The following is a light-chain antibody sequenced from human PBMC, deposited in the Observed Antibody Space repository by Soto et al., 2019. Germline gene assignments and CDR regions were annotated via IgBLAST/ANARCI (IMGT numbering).Light chain of an antibody. V-gene: IGLV1-40*01. J-gene: IGLJ3*02. CDR2: GNS. CDR3: QSYDSSLSALTV. CDR1: SSNIGAGYD. Sequence: QSVLTQPPSVSGAPGQRVTISCTGSSSNIGAGYDVHWYQQLPGTAPKLLIYGNSNRPSGVPDRFSGSKSGTSASLAITGLQAEDEADYYCQSYDSSLSALTVFVGGTKLTVL.